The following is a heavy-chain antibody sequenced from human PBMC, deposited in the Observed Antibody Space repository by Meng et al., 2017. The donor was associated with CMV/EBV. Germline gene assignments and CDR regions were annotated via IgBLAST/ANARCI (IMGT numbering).Heavy chain of an antibody. V-gene: IGHV1-69*05. CDR1: GGTFSSYA. CDR2: IIPIFGTA. Sequence: SVKVSCKASGGTFSSYAISWVRQAPGQGLEWMGGIIPIFGTANYAQKFQGRVTITTDESTSTAYMELSSLRSEDTAVYYCASPYSRSSLGRRPYYYYGMDVWGQGTTVTVSS. D-gene: IGHD1-26*01. J-gene: IGHJ6*02. CDR3: ASPYSRSSLGRRPYYYYGMDV.